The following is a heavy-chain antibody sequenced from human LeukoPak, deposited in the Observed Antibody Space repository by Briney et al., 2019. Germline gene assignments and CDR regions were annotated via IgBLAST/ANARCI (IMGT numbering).Heavy chain of an antibody. CDR2: IYHGGNT. V-gene: IGHV4-39*07. D-gene: IGHD5-18*01. CDR3: ASGYSYDLFDY. Sequence: SETLSLTCAVSGGPIISTNYYWGWIRQPPGKGLEWIGVIYHGGNTYFSPALKSRVTTSIDTSKSQFSLTLTSVTAADTAVYYCASGYSYDLFDYWGQGTLVTVSS. J-gene: IGHJ4*02. CDR1: GGPIISTNYY.